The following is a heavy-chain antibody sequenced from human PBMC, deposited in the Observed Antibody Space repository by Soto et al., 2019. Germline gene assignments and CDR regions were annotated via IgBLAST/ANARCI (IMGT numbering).Heavy chain of an antibody. CDR3: GRDLGGYDFFFCFAP. D-gene: IGHD3-3*01. CDR2: ISYDGSNK. CDR1: GFTFSSYA. V-gene: IGHV3-30-3*01. J-gene: IGHJ5*02. Sequence: QPGGSLRLSCAASGFTFSSYAMHWVRQAPGKGLEWVAVISYDGSNKYYADSVKGRFTISRDNSKNTLYLQMNSLRAEDTAVYYSGRDLGGYDFFFCFAPGGREPLVTVSS.